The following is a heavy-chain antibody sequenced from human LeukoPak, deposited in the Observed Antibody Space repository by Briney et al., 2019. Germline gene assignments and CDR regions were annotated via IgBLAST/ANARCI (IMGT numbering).Heavy chain of an antibody. D-gene: IGHD3-22*01. Sequence: GGSLRLSCAASGFTFSSYSMNWVRQAPGKGLEWVSYISSSSSTIYYADSVKGRFTISRDNAKNSLYLQMNSLRAEDTAVYYCARDTRYYYDSSGLRDAFDIWGQGTMVTVSS. J-gene: IGHJ3*02. CDR3: ARDTRYYYDSSGLRDAFDI. V-gene: IGHV3-48*04. CDR1: GFTFSSYS. CDR2: ISSSSSTI.